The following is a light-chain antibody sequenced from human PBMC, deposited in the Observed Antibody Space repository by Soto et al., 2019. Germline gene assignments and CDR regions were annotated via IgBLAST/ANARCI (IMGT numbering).Light chain of an antibody. CDR3: QQHTNWPLT. CDR1: RSGSRY. CDR2: DAS. Sequence: ESMLTQYPATLSLSPGERATLSCRGSRSGSRYVAWYQQTPGQAPRLLIYDASNRATGIPARFSGSGSGTDFTLTISSLAPEDFAVYYCQQHTNWPLTFGGGTKVDIK. J-gene: IGKJ4*01. V-gene: IGKV3-11*01.